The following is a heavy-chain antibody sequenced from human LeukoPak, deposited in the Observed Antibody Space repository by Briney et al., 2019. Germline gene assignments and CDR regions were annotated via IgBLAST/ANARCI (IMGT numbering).Heavy chain of an antibody. CDR2: IIPIFGTA. V-gene: IGHV1-69*01. CDR1: GGTFSSYA. D-gene: IGHD3-10*01. J-gene: IGHJ4*02. CDR3: AKEIDYYGSGSNY. Sequence: SVKVSCKASGGTFSSYAISWVRQAPGQGLEWMGGIIPIFGTANYAQKFQGRVTITADESTSTAYMELSSLRAEDTAVYYCAKEIDYYGSGSNYWGQGTLVTVSS.